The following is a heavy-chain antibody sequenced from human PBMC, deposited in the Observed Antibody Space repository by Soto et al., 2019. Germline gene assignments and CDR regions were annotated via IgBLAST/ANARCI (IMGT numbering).Heavy chain of an antibody. V-gene: IGHV4-39*01. CDR1: GGSISSSSYY. CDR2: IYYSGST. J-gene: IGHJ5*02. D-gene: IGHD6-13*01. Sequence: SETLSLTCTVSGGSISSSSYYWGWIRQPPGKGLEWIGSIYYSGSTYYNPSLKSRVTISVDTSKNQFSLKLSSVTAAYTAVFYFAIHIDSSWYLDWFDPWGQGTLVTVSS. CDR3: AIHIDSSWYLDWFDP.